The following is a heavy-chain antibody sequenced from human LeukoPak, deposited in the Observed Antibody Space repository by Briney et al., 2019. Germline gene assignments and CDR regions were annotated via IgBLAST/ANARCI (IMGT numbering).Heavy chain of an antibody. Sequence: GASVKVSCKASGGTFSSYAISWVRQAPGQGLEWMGRIIPILGIANYAQKFQGRVTITADKSTSTAYMELSSLRSEDTAVYYCARVFGGYDSFENYYGMDVWGQGTTVTVSS. CDR3: ARVFGGYDSFENYYGMDV. J-gene: IGHJ6*02. D-gene: IGHD5-12*01. CDR1: GGTFSSYA. CDR2: IIPILGIA. V-gene: IGHV1-69*04.